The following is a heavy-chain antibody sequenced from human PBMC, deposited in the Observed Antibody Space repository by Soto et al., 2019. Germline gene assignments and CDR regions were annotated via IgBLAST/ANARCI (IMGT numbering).Heavy chain of an antibody. CDR1: GFTFSSYS. V-gene: IGHV3-48*02. J-gene: IGHJ4*02. D-gene: IGHD1-26*01. CDR3: ARDTRDGSLGY. CDR2: ISSSSSTI. Sequence: EVQLVESGGGLVQPGGSLRLSCAASGFTFSSYSMNWVRQAPGKGLEWVSYISSSSSTIYYADSVKGRFTISRDNAKISLYMPMNSPRDEDTAVYYWARDTRDGSLGYWGPGTLVTFSS.